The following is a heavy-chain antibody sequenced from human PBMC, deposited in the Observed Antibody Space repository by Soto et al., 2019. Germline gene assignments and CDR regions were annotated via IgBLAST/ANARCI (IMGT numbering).Heavy chain of an antibody. CDR3: AKRVFGVVIPYFDY. D-gene: IGHD3-3*01. CDR1: GVTFSSYA. Sequence: PGRFLRLSCAAAGVTFSSYAMSWVRQAPGKGLEWVSAISGSGGSTYYADSVKGRFTISRDNSKNTLYLQMNSLRAEDTAVYYCAKRVFGVVIPYFDYWGQGTLVTVSS. J-gene: IGHJ4*02. CDR2: ISGSGGST. V-gene: IGHV3-23*01.